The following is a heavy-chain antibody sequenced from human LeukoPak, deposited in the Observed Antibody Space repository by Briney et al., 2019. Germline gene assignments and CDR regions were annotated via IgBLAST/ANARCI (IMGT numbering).Heavy chain of an antibody. J-gene: IGHJ4*02. CDR2: IYYSGST. D-gene: IGHD1-26*01. V-gene: IGHV4-31*03. CDR1: GGSISSGGYY. Sequence: SGTLSLTCTVSGGSISSGGYYWSWIRQHPGKGLEWIGYIYYSGSTYYNPSLKSRVTISVDTSKNQFSLKLSSVTAADTAVYYCARGGGSGSREFDYWGQGTLVTVSS. CDR3: ARGGGSGSREFDY.